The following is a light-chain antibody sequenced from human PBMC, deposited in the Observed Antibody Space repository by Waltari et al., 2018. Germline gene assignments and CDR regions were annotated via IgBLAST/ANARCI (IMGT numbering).Light chain of an antibody. CDR2: RNN. CDR1: RSNIGTNT. Sequence: QSVLTQPPSASGTPGQRVTISCSGSRSNIGTNTVNWYQQLPGAAPKVLIYRNNQRPSRVPDRVSGSKSVTSASLAISGLQSEDEAAYFCASWDDSLNGPVFGGGTTLTVL. V-gene: IGLV1-44*01. J-gene: IGLJ3*02. CDR3: ASWDDSLNGPV.